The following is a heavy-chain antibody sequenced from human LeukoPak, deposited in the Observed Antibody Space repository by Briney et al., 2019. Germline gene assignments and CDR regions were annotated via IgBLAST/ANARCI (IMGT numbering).Heavy chain of an antibody. V-gene: IGHV4-39*07. Sequence: SETLSLTCTVSGGSISSSSYYWGWIRQPPGKGLEWIGSIYYSGSTYYNPSLKSRVTISVDTSKNQFSLKLSSVTAADTAVYYCARLTWEYYFDYWGQGTLVTVSS. CDR3: ARLTWEYYFDY. CDR2: IYYSGST. J-gene: IGHJ4*02. D-gene: IGHD1-26*01. CDR1: GGSISSSSYY.